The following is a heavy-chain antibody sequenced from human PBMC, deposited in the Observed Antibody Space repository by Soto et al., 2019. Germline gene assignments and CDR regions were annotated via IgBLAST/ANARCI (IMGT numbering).Heavy chain of an antibody. V-gene: IGHV4-59*12. CDR2: IYYSGST. D-gene: IGHD6-19*01. CDR3: ARGHKAVAGFDP. Sequence: SETLSLTCTVSGGSISSYYWSWIRQPPGKGLEWIGYIYYSGSTNYNPSLKSRVTISVDTSKNQFSLKLSSVTAADTAVYYCARGHKAVAGFDPGGQGTLVTVSS. CDR1: GGSISSYY. J-gene: IGHJ5*02.